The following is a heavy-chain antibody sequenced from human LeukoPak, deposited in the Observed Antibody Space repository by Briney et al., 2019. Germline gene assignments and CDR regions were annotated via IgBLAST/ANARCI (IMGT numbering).Heavy chain of an antibody. CDR2: IYYSGST. Sequence: SETLSLTCTVSGGSISSYYWSWIRQPPGKGLEWIGYIYYSGSTNYNPSLKSRVTISVDTSKNQFSLKLSSVTAADTAVYYCARDRNNWFDPWGQGTLVTVSS. J-gene: IGHJ5*02. CDR3: ARDRNNWFDP. CDR1: GGSISSYY. V-gene: IGHV4-59*01.